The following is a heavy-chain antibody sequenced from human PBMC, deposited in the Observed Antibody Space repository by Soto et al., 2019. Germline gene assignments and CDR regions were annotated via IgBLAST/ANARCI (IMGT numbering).Heavy chain of an antibody. CDR1: GYTFTSYD. CDR3: ACMYRSSWYTVDT. D-gene: IGHD6-13*01. Sequence: QVQLVQSGAEVKKPGASVKVSCKASGYTFTSYDINWVRQATGQGLEWMGWMNPNSGNTGYAQKFRGRVTTTRNNTRSTTHMELSSLRSEHTAVYYCACMYRSSWYTVDTGGQGTLVTVCS. CDR2: MNPNSGNT. V-gene: IGHV1-8*01. J-gene: IGHJ5*02.